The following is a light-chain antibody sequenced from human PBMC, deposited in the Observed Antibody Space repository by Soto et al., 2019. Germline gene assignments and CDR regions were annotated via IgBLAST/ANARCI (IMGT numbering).Light chain of an antibody. CDR3: QQANSFPGT. CDR2: AAS. Sequence: DIQMSQSPSSLSASVGDRFTITCRASQSISSYLNWYQQKPGKAPKLLIYAASSLQSGVPSRFSGSGSGTDFTLTISGLQPEDLATYYCQQANSFPGTFGGGTKV. J-gene: IGKJ4*01. V-gene: IGKV1-39*01. CDR1: QSISSY.